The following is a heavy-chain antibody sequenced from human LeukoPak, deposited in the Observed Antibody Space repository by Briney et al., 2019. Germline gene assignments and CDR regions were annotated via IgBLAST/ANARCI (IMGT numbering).Heavy chain of an antibody. CDR2: INHSGST. J-gene: IGHJ4*02. D-gene: IGHD5-18*01. CDR1: GGSFSGYY. CDR3: ARAPRGIQLWFFDY. V-gene: IGHV4-34*01. Sequence: PSETLSLTCAVYGGSFSGYYWSWIRQPPGKGLEWIGEINHSGSTNYNPSLKSRVTISVDTPKNQFSLKLSSVTAADTAVYYCARAPRGIQLWFFDYWGQGTLVTVSS.